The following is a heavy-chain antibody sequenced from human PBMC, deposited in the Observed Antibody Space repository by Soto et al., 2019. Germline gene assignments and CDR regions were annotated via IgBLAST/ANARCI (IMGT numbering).Heavy chain of an antibody. CDR2: TRHDGSNT. CDR1: GFTFSGYG. V-gene: IGHV3-33*01. J-gene: IGHJ4*02. CDR3: ARDGVGATTFFGYFDY. D-gene: IGHD1-26*01. Sequence: QVQLVESGGGVVQPGRSLRLSCAASGFTFSGYGMHWVRQAPGKGLEWVAITRHDGSNTYYADSERGRFTISRDNSKKTLYLQMDSLRAEDTAVYYCARDGVGATTFFGYFDYWGQGTLVTVSS.